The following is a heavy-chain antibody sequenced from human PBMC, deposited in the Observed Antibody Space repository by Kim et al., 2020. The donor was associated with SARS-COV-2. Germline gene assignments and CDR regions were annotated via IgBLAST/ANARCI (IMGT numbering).Heavy chain of an antibody. D-gene: IGHD6-25*01. CDR2: IIPIFGTA. Sequence: SVKVSCKASGGTFSSYAISWVRQAPGQGLEWMGGIIPIFGTANYAQKFQGRVTITADKSTSTAYMELSSLRSEDTAVYYCARRRKSGYYYGMDVWGQGTTVTVSS. J-gene: IGHJ6*02. V-gene: IGHV1-69*06. CDR1: GGTFSSYA. CDR3: ARRRKSGYYYGMDV.